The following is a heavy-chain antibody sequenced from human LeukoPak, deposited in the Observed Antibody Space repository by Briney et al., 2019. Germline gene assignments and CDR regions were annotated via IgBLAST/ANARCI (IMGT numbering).Heavy chain of an antibody. V-gene: IGHV3-73*01. CDR3: TRHMYSSDY. Sequence: GGSLRLSCAASGFTFSGSAMHWVRQASGKGLEWVGRIRSKANSYATAYAASVKGRFTFSRDDSKNTAYLQMNSLKTEDTAVYYCTRHMYSSDYWGQGTLVTVSS. D-gene: IGHD6-13*01. CDR1: GFTFSGSA. J-gene: IGHJ4*02. CDR2: IRSKANSYAT.